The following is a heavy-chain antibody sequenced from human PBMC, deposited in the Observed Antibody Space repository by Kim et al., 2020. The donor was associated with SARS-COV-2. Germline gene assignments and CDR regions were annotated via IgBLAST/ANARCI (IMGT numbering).Heavy chain of an antibody. Sequence: SQKFQGRVTITRDTSASTAYMELSSLRSEDTAVYYCAGVEARERGDYFDCWGQGTLVTVSS. CDR3: AGVEARERGDYFDC. J-gene: IGHJ4*02. D-gene: IGHD3-10*01. V-gene: IGHV1-3*01.